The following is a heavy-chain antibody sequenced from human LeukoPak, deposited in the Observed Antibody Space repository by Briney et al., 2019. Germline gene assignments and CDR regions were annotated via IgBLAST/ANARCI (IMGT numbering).Heavy chain of an antibody. V-gene: IGHV3-23*01. CDR3: AKGKSLPHYYYYGMDV. Sequence: GGSLRLSCAASGFTFSTSAMNWVRQAPGKGLEWVSVIGGSGDTTYYANSVRGRFTISRDNFKNTLYLQMNSLTAEDTAIYYCAKGKSLPHYYYYGMDVWGQGTTVTASS. J-gene: IGHJ6*02. CDR2: IGGSGDTT. CDR1: GFTFSTSA.